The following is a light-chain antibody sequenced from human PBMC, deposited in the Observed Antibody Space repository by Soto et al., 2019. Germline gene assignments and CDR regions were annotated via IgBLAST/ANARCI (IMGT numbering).Light chain of an antibody. Sequence: EIVMTQSPATLSVSPGERATLSCRASQSVSSNLAWYQQKPGQAPRLLIYGASTRDTGIPARFSGSRSGTEFTLTISSLQSEDFAVYHCQQYDNWPRTFGQGTTVEIK. CDR3: QQYDNWPRT. CDR1: QSVSSN. J-gene: IGKJ1*01. V-gene: IGKV3-15*01. CDR2: GAS.